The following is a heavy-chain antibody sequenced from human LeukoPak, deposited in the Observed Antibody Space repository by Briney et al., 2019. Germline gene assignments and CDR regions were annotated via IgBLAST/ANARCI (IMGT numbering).Heavy chain of an antibody. J-gene: IGHJ4*02. CDR3: ARRQRAGATRRYYFDY. V-gene: IGHV4-34*01. Sequence: PSETLSLTCAVYGGSSSGYFWSWIRQPPGKGLEWIGEINHSGSTNYNPSLKSRVTISVDTSKNQFSLKLSSVTAADTAVYYCARRQRAGATRRYYFDYWGQGTLVTVSS. D-gene: IGHD1-26*01. CDR2: INHSGST. CDR1: GGSSSGYF.